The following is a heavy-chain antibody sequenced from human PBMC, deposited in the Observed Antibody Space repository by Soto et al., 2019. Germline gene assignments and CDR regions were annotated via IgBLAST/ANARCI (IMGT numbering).Heavy chain of an antibody. CDR3: TREPYGSGSFPIDY. V-gene: IGHV3-49*04. J-gene: IGHJ4*02. CDR1: GFTFGDYA. CDR2: IRSKAYGGTT. Sequence: GGSLRLSCTASGFTFGDYAMSWVRQAPGKGLEWVGFIRSKAYGGTTEYAASVKGRFTISRDDSKSIAYLQMNSLKTEDTAVYYCTREPYGSGSFPIDYWGQGTLVTVSS. D-gene: IGHD3-10*01.